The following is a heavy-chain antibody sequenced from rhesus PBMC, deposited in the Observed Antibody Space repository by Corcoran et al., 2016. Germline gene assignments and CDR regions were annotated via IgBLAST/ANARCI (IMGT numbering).Heavy chain of an antibody. CDR3: ASWNYIGAY. J-gene: IGHJ4*01. Sequence: QLQLQESGPGLVKPSETLSLTCAVSGYSISSGYGWSWIRQPPGKGLEWIGYIYGNSASTNYNPSLKNRVTISKDTSKNQFSLKLSSVTAADTAVYYCASWNYIGAYWGQGVLVTVSS. D-gene: IGHD1-1*01. CDR2: IYGNSAST. CDR1: GYSISSGYG. V-gene: IGHV4-127*01.